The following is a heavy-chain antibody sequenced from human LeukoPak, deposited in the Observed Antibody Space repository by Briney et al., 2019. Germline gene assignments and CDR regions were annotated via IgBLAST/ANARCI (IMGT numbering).Heavy chain of an antibody. Sequence: GGSLRLSCAASGFTFSSYAMSWVRQAPGKGLEWVSAISGSGGSTYYADSVKGRFTISRDNSKNTLYLQMNSLRAEDTAVYYCACRTYWSGYAFDIWGQGTMVTVSS. D-gene: IGHD3-3*01. CDR1: GFTFSSYA. CDR3: ACRTYWSGYAFDI. V-gene: IGHV3-23*01. J-gene: IGHJ3*02. CDR2: ISGSGGST.